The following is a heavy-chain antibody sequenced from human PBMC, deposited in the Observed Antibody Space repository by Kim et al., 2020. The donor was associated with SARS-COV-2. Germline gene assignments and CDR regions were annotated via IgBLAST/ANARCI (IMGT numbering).Heavy chain of an antibody. Sequence: ASVKVSCKASGYTFTSYDITWVRQAPGQGLEWMGWISAYKGNTNYAQKLQGRVTMTTDTSTSTAYVELRSLRSDDTAVYYCASGCSSTSCHGNYYFNGMDVWGQGTTVSVSS. CDR3: ASGCSSTSCHGNYYFNGMDV. CDR2: ISAYKGNT. CDR1: GYTFTSYD. D-gene: IGHD2-2*01. V-gene: IGHV1-18*01. J-gene: IGHJ6*02.